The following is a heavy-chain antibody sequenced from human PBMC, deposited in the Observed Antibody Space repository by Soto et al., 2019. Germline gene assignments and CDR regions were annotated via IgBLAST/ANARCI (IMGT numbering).Heavy chain of an antibody. CDR2: IGGSDGST. Sequence: SLRLSCAASGFTFSNSAMNWVRQAPGKGLDWVSAIGGSDGSTYYADSVKGRFTISRDNSKNTLYLQMNSLGAEDTAVYYCARDFVVGGPTINYYYGMDVWGQGNTVTVSS. J-gene: IGHJ6*02. D-gene: IGHD1-26*01. V-gene: IGHV3-23*01. CDR3: ARDFVVGGPTINYYYGMDV. CDR1: GFTFSNSA.